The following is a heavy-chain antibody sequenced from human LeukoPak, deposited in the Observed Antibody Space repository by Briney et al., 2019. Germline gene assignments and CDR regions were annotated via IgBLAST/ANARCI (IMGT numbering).Heavy chain of an antibody. D-gene: IGHD5-18*01. V-gene: IGHV3-30*18. CDR2: ISYDGSNK. CDR3: AKSGNSGAFDY. CDR1: GFTFNSYA. J-gene: IGHJ4*02. Sequence: GGSLRLSCAASGFTFNSYALHWVRQAPGKGLEWEAVISYDGSNKYYADSVKGRFTISRDNSKNTLYLQMNSLRAEDTAVYYCAKSGNSGAFDYWGQGTLVTVSS.